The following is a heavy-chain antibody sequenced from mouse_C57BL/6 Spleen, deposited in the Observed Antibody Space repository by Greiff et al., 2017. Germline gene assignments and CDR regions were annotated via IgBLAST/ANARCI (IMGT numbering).Heavy chain of an antibody. CDR1: GYAFSSSW. CDR2: IYPGDGDT. Sequence: QVQLKQSGPELVKPGASVKISCKASGYAFSSSWMNWVKQRPGKGLEWIGRIYPGDGDTNYNGKFKGKATLTADKSSSTAYMQLSSLSSEDSAVXFCARRDDGYAMDYWGQGTSVTVSS. D-gene: IGHD2-12*01. V-gene: IGHV1-82*01. CDR3: ARRDDGYAMDY. J-gene: IGHJ4*01.